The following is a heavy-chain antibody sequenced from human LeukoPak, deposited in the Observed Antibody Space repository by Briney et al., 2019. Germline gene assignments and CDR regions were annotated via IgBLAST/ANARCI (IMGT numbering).Heavy chain of an antibody. CDR2: ISSSSSYI. CDR3: ARDLRLMVRGVGPNYYGMDV. Sequence: AGGSLRLSCAASGFTFSSYSMTWVRQAPGKGLEWVSSISSSSSYIYYADSVKGRFTISRDNAKNSLYPQMNSLRAEDTAVYYCARDLRLMVRGVGPNYYGMDVWGQGTTVTVSS. J-gene: IGHJ6*02. V-gene: IGHV3-21*01. CDR1: GFTFSSYS. D-gene: IGHD3-10*01.